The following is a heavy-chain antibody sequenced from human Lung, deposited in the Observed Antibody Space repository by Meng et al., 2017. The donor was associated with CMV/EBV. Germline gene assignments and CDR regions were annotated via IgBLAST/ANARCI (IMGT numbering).Heavy chain of an antibody. CDR1: GFSFSSYS. D-gene: IGHD3-22*01. Sequence: GGSLRLXCVVSGFSFSSYSMNWVRQAPGKGLEWVSYISSGSCTIYYADSVKGRFTISRDNAKNSLYLQMNSLRAEDTAVYYCARGVGSSGYYPDYWGQGTLVTVSS. CDR2: ISSGSCTI. J-gene: IGHJ4*02. CDR3: ARGVGSSGYYPDY. V-gene: IGHV3-48*04.